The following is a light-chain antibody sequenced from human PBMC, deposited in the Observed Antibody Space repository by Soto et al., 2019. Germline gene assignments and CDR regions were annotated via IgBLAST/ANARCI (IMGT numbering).Light chain of an antibody. CDR2: GAS. CDR3: QQYGTSPLT. CDR1: QGVRTNY. Sequence: EMVLTQSPGTLSLSPGERATLSCRASQGVRTNYLAWYQQRPGQAPRLLIYGASTRATGIPDRFSGSGSGTDFTLIISRLEPEDFVVYYCQQYGTSPLTFGGGTKVEI. V-gene: IGKV3-20*01. J-gene: IGKJ4*01.